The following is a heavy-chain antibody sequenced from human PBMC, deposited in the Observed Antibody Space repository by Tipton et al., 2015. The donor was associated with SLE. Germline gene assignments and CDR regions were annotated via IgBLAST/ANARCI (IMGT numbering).Heavy chain of an antibody. CDR1: GGSIRNFY. CDR2: IFSSGRT. V-gene: IGHV4-4*08. Sequence: GLVKPSETLSLTCIVPGGSIRNFYWSWIRQPPGKGLEWIGQIFSSGRTNYNPSLKSRVTISVDTSKNHFALELSSVTAADTAMYFCAGVLRGDSAASPFGYWGQGTLVSVSS. J-gene: IGHJ4*02. D-gene: IGHD6-13*01. CDR3: AGVLRGDSAASPFGY.